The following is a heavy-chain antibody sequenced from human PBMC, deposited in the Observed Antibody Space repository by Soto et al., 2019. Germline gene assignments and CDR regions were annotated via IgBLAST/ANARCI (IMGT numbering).Heavy chain of an antibody. CDR3: ARGKGTHRY. J-gene: IGHJ4*02. Sequence: SETLSLTCSVSGVSLTSYYWSWIRQTPGRTLEWIGCIFYSGTTNYNPSLKSRVTISLDMSKNQFSLKLKSVSAEDTALYDCARGKGTHRYWGPGTLVTVSS. CDR2: IFYSGTT. CDR1: GVSLTSYY. D-gene: IGHD3-10*01. V-gene: IGHV4-59*01.